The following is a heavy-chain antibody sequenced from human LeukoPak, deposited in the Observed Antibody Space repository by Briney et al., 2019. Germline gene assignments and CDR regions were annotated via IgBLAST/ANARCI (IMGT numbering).Heavy chain of an antibody. CDR2: ISGSGVTT. Sequence: GGSLRLSCAASGFTFSSYGMSWVRQAPGKGLEWVSTISGSGVTTYYADSVKGRFTISRDNSKNTLFLQMNSLTAEDTAIYSCARPRLEYCSGGSCFDAFDIWGQGTMVTVSS. CDR1: GFTFSSYG. D-gene: IGHD2-15*01. J-gene: IGHJ3*02. CDR3: ARPRLEYCSGGSCFDAFDI. V-gene: IGHV3-23*01.